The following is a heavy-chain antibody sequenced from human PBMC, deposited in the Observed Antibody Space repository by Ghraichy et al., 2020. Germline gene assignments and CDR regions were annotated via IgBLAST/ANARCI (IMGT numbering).Heavy chain of an antibody. V-gene: IGHV4-39*01. CDR1: GGSISSSSYY. D-gene: IGHD6-19*01. Sequence: SETLSLTCTVSGGSISSSSYYWGWIRQPPGKGLEWIGSIYYSGSTYYNPSLKSRVTISVDMSKNQFSLKLSSVTAADTAVYYCARSYSGWYNWFDPWGQGTLVTVSS. CDR3: ARSYSGWYNWFDP. J-gene: IGHJ5*02. CDR2: IYYSGST.